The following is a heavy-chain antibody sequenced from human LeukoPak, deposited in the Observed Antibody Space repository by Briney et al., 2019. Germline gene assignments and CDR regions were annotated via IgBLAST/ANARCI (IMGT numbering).Heavy chain of an antibody. V-gene: IGHV1-2*02. CDR1: GYTFTGYY. Sequence: VASVKVSCKASGYTFTGYYMHWVRQAPGQGLEWMGWINPNSGGTNYAQKFQGRGTMTTDTSISTAYIELSRLRSDDTAVYYCARDAPDYEPYFDYWGQGTLVTVSS. CDR2: INPNSGGT. CDR3: ARDAPDYEPYFDY. J-gene: IGHJ4*02. D-gene: IGHD4-17*01.